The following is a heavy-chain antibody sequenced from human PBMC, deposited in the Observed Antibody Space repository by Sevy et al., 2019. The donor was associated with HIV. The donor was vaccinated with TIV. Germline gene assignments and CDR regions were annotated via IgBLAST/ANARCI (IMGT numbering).Heavy chain of an antibody. V-gene: IGHV3-30-3*01. CDR1: GFTFSSYA. CDR3: ARDGQPLSSYYYCYMDV. J-gene: IGHJ6*03. CDR2: ISYDGSNK. Sequence: GESLKISCAASGFTFSSYAMHWVRQAPGKGLEWVAVISYDGSNKYYADSVQGRFTISRDNSKNTLYMQMNSLRAEDTAVYYCARDGQPLSSYYYCYMDVWGKGTTVTVSS.